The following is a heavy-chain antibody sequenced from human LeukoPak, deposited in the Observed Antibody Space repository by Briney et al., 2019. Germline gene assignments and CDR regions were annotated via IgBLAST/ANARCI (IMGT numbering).Heavy chain of an antibody. Sequence: SQTLSLTCTVSGGSIRSGDHYWGWVRQAPGTGLEWIGYISYTGITYYNPSLKSRLTISVDTSKNQFSLRLTSVTAADTAVYYCARTWIPTPLDYWGQGTLVTVSS. D-gene: IGHD1-1*01. J-gene: IGHJ4*02. CDR2: ISYTGIT. CDR1: GGSIRSGDHY. V-gene: IGHV4-30-4*01. CDR3: ARTWIPTPLDY.